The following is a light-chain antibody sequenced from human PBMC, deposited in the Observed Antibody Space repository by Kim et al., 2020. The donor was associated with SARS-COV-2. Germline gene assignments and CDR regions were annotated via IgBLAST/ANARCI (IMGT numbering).Light chain of an antibody. Sequence: ASVGDVVTITCRASQDIGNDLGCYQQSRERAPKLLIYGASNLQSGVSSRFSGSGSETEFTLSINSLQPEDFATYFCLQHRAYPFTVGQGTRREIK. CDR1: QDIGND. CDR2: GAS. V-gene: IGKV1-17*01. CDR3: LQHRAYPFT. J-gene: IGKJ5*01.